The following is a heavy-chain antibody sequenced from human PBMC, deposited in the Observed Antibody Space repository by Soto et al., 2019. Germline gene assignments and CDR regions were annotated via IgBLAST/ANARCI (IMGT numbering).Heavy chain of an antibody. V-gene: IGHV4-34*01. CDR1: GGSFSGYY. CDR2: INHSGST. J-gene: IGHJ6*04. CDR3: ARGRVVVVAATLGYYYCGMDV. D-gene: IGHD2-15*01. Sequence: PSETLSLTCAVYGGSFSGYYWSWIRQPPGKGLEWIGEINHSGSTSYNPSLKSRVTISVDTSKNQFSLKLSSVTAADMAVYYCARGRVVVVAATLGYYYCGMDVWREGATVTVSS.